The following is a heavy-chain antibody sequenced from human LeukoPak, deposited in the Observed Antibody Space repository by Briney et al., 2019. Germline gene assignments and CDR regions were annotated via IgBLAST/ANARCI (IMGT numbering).Heavy chain of an antibody. J-gene: IGHJ3*02. D-gene: IGHD3-22*01. CDR3: ARGNYYDSRTYYRAFDI. CDR1: DGSFSSYY. Sequence: PSETLSLTCTVSDGSFSSYYWSWIRQPPGKGLEWIGYIYYSGSSNYNPSLKSRVTISVDTSKNHFSLKLSSVTAADTAVYYCARGNYYDSRTYYRAFDIWGQGTMVTASS. V-gene: IGHV4-59*01. CDR2: IYYSGSS.